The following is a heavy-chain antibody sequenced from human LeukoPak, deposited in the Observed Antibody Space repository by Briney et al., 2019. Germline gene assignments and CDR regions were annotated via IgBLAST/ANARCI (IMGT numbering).Heavy chain of an antibody. D-gene: IGHD3-16*02. Sequence: ASVKVSCKASGYTFTGYYMHWVRQAPGQGLEWMGWINPNIVGTNYAQKFQDRVTMTRDTSISTAYMELSRLRSDDTAVYYCARDRSIMITFGGVIAQDDAFDIWGQGTMVTVSS. J-gene: IGHJ3*02. CDR2: INPNIVGT. CDR1: GYTFTGYY. V-gene: IGHV1-2*02. CDR3: ARDRSIMITFGGVIAQDDAFDI.